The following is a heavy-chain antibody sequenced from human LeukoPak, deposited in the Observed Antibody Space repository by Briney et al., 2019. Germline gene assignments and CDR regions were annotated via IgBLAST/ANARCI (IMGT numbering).Heavy chain of an antibody. Sequence: PSETLSLTCTVSGGSISSYYWSWIRQPPGKGLEWIGEINHSGSTNYNPSLKSRVTISVDTSKNQFSLKLSSVTAADTAVYYCARCYYDSSGYPHDAFDIWGQGTMVTVSS. CDR2: INHSGST. D-gene: IGHD3-22*01. CDR1: GGSISSYY. CDR3: ARCYYDSSGYPHDAFDI. J-gene: IGHJ3*02. V-gene: IGHV4-34*01.